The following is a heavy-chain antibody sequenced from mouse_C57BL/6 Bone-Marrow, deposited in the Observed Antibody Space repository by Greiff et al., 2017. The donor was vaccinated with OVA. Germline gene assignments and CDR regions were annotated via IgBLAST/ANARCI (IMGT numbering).Heavy chain of an antibody. D-gene: IGHD1-1*01. CDR2: IWTGGGT. Sequence: VQLQESGPGLVAPSQRLSITCTVSGFSLTSYAISWVRQPPGKGLEWLGVIWTGGGTNYNSALKSRLSISKDNSKSQVFLKMNSLQTDDTARYYCARNEVLRSDYAMDYWGQGTSVTVSS. J-gene: IGHJ4*01. CDR3: ARNEVLRSDYAMDY. CDR1: GFSLTSYA. V-gene: IGHV2-9-1*01.